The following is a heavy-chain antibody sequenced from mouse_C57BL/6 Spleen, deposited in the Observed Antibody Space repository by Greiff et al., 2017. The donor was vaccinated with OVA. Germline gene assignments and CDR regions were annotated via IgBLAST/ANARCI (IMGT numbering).Heavy chain of an antibody. CDR1: GYPFTSYW. J-gene: IGHJ1*03. CDR3: ARRYFDV. CDR2: IDPSDSYT. V-gene: IGHV1-69*01. Sequence: QVQLQQPGAELVMPGASVKLSCKASGYPFTSYWMHWVKQRPGQGLEWIGEIDPSDSYTNYNQKFKGKSTLTVDNSSSTAYMQLSILTSEDSAVYYCARRYFDVWGTGTTVTVSS.